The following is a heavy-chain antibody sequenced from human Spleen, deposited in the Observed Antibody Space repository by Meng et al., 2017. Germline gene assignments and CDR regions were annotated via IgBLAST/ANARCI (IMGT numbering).Heavy chain of an antibody. J-gene: IGHJ4*02. Sequence: QVQLVESGGGVVQPGRSLRLSCATSGFIFTDYAMHWVRQSPGKGLEWVALISYDGSGEGYADSVKGRFTISRDNSKSTLYLQMDSLRPEDTAVYYCIAEIGPKSFDNWGQGTLVTVSS. CDR3: IAEIGPKSFDN. V-gene: IGHV3-30*04. CDR1: GFIFTDYA. CDR2: ISYDGSGE. D-gene: IGHD3-22*01.